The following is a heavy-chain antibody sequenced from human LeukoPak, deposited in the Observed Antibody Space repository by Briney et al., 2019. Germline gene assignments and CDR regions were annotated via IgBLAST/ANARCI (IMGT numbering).Heavy chain of an antibody. V-gene: IGHV3-9*01. CDR1: GFTFDDYV. CDR2: ISWNSGSI. J-gene: IGHJ4*02. D-gene: IGHD6-13*01. CDR3: AKDKLASPMAAAGNSLDY. Sequence: TGGSLRLSCAASGFTFDDYVMHWVRQAPGKGLEWVSGISWNSGSIGYADSVKGRFTISRDNAKNSLYLQMNSLRAEDTALYYCAKDKLASPMAAAGNSLDYWGQGTLVTVSS.